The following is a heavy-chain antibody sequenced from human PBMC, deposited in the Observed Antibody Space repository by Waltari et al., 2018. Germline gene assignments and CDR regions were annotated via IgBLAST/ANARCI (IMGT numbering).Heavy chain of an antibody. CDR1: GGSISSSSYY. V-gene: IGHV4-39*07. Sequence: QLQLQESGPGLVKPSETLSLTCTVSGGSISSSSYYWGWIRQPPGKGLEWIGSIYYSGSTYYNPSLKSRVTISVDTSKNQFSLKLSSVTAADTAVYYCARDWDYYGSGSYYGTDYWGQGTLVIVSS. CDR2: IYYSGST. D-gene: IGHD3-10*01. J-gene: IGHJ4*02. CDR3: ARDWDYYGSGSYYGTDY.